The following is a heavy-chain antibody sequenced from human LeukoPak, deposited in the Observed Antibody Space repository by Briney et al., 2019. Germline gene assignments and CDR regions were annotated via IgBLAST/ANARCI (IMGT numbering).Heavy chain of an antibody. V-gene: IGHV3-7*01. Sequence: GGSLRLSCAASGFTFSNYCMTWVRQAPGKGLEWVASMKQDGSEKFYVDSVKGRFAISRDNAKNSLYLQMNSLRAEDTAVYYCARDSVAVAPSWYFDLWGRGTLVTVSS. J-gene: IGHJ2*01. CDR2: MKQDGSEK. CDR1: GFTFSNYC. CDR3: ARDSVAVAPSWYFDL. D-gene: IGHD6-19*01.